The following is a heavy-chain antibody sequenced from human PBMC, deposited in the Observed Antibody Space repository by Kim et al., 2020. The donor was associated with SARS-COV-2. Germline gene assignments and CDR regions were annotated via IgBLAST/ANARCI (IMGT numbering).Heavy chain of an antibody. D-gene: IGHD1-1*01. Sequence: GGSLRLSCVASGFTLSSYEMNWVRQAPGKGLEWVSYISSSAKTIYYADSVKGRFITSRDNAKSLLFLQMNSLRGEDTAVYYCARDRIHLGQLGDAFDVWGQGTMVFVSS. CDR3: ARDRIHLGQLGDAFDV. CDR2: ISSSAKTI. J-gene: IGHJ3*01. V-gene: IGHV3-48*03. CDR1: GFTLSSYE.